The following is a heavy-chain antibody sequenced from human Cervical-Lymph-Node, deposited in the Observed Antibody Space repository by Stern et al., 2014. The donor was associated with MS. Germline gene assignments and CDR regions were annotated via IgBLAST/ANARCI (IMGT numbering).Heavy chain of an antibody. CDR2: IYYSGTS. CDR3: TRGLAYNYEYFHL. D-gene: IGHD5-24*01. V-gene: IGHV4-31*03. Sequence: QVQLQESGPGLVKPSQTLSLTCTVSGGSISSGGYYWSWIRQHPGKGLEXIGYIYYSGTSYYNPSLKSRVTISLDTSKNQFSLKLSSVTAADTAVYFCTRGLAYNYEYFHLGGQGTLVTVSS. CDR1: GGSISSGGYY. J-gene: IGHJ1*01.